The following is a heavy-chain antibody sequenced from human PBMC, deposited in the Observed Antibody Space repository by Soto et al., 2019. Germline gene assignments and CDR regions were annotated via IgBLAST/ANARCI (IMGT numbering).Heavy chain of an antibody. V-gene: IGHV4-30-2*01. CDR1: GGSISSGGYS. CDR2: IYHSGST. J-gene: IGHJ4*02. Sequence: SETLSLTCTVSGGSISSGGYSWSWIRQPPGKGLEWIGYIYHSGSTYYNPSLKSRVTISVDRSKNQFSLKLSSVTAADTAVYYCASESYGGEFDYWGQGTLVTVSS. CDR3: ASESYGGEFDY. D-gene: IGHD4-17*01.